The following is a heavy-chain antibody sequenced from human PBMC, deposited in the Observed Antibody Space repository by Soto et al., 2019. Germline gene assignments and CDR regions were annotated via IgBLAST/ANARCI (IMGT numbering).Heavy chain of an antibody. J-gene: IGHJ5*02. CDR2: VSYNGLT. V-gene: IGHV4-31*03. D-gene: IGHD3-3*01. CDR3: AQTPIFGAQGTWLDP. Sequence: SETLSLTCTSSGGSVSSGGYYWSWIRQHPEKGLEWIGYVSYNGLTHSNPSLKSRVTISLATSQNQISLRLISVTAADTALYFCAQTPIFGAQGTWLDPWGRGTLVTVSS. CDR1: GGSVSSGGYY.